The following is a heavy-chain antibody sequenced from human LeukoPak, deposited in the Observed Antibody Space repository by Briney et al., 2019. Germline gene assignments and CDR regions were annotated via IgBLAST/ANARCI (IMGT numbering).Heavy chain of an antibody. Sequence: ASVKVSCKASRYTFTGYYMHWVRQAPGQGLEWMGWINPNSGGTDYAQKFQGRVTMTRDTSISTAYMELSRLRSDDTAMYYCAKVIYGIHDAFDIWGQGTMVTVSS. CDR3: AKVIYGIHDAFDI. CDR1: RYTFTGYY. J-gene: IGHJ3*02. CDR2: INPNSGGT. D-gene: IGHD4-17*01. V-gene: IGHV1-2*02.